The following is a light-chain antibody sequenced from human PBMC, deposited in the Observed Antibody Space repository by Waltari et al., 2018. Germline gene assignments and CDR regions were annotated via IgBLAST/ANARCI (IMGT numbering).Light chain of an antibody. CDR3: LQYSHWPPWT. V-gene: IGKV3-15*01. Sequence: ATLSCRASQSVGSKLAWYQQKPGQAPRLLIYDAYTRATGIPARFSGSGSGTEFTLTISSLQSDDFAVYHCLQYSHWPPWTFGQGTKVEIK. CDR1: QSVGSK. J-gene: IGKJ1*01. CDR2: DAY.